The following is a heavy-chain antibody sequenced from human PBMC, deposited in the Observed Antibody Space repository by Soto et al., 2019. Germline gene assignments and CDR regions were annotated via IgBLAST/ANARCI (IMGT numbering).Heavy chain of an antibody. V-gene: IGHV1-8*01. CDR2: MNPNSGNT. Sequence: QVQLVQSGAEVKKPGASVKVSCKASGYTFTSYDINWVRQATGQGLEWMGWMNPNSGNTGYAQKFQGRVTMTRNTSISTAYMELSSLRSEDTAVYYCARAIKYYYDSSGYSGYWGQGTLVTVSS. D-gene: IGHD3-22*01. J-gene: IGHJ4*02. CDR3: ARAIKYYYDSSGYSGY. CDR1: GYTFTSYD.